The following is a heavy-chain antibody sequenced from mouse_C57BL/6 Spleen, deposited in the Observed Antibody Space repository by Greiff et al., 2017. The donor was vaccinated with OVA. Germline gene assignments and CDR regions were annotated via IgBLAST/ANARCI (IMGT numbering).Heavy chain of an antibody. CDR1: GYAFSSSW. CDR2: IYPGDGDT. J-gene: IGHJ2*01. CDR3: ARTSYDGYYFDY. Sequence: QVQLQQSGPELVKPGASVKISCKASGYAFSSSWMNWVKQRPGKGLEWIGRIYPGDGDTNYNGKFKGKATLTADKSSSTAYMQLSSLTSEDSAVYFCARTSYDGYYFDYWGQGTTLTVSS. V-gene: IGHV1-82*01. D-gene: IGHD2-3*01.